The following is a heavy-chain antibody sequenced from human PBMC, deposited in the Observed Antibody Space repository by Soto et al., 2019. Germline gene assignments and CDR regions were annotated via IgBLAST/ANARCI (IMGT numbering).Heavy chain of an antibody. Sequence: ASVKVSCKASGYTFTSYAMHWVRQAPGQRLEWMGRIIPILGIANYAQKFQGRVTITADKSTSTAYMELSSLRSEDTAVYYCAFERTTVPYDAFDIWGQGTMVTVSS. J-gene: IGHJ3*02. V-gene: IGHV1-69*04. CDR3: AFERTTVPYDAFDI. CDR1: GYTFTSYA. D-gene: IGHD4-17*01. CDR2: IIPILGIA.